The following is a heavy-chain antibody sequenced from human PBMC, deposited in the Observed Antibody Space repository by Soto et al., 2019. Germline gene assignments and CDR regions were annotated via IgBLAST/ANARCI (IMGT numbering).Heavy chain of an antibody. Sequence: PGESLKISCKGSGYVFNNYWIGWVRQMPGKGLEWMGIIDPGDSETRYSPSFQGQVTISADKSISTAYLQWSSLKASDTAMYYCARHSDTTPRRPPDYWGPGTLVTVS. CDR1: GYVFNNYW. J-gene: IGHJ4*02. CDR3: ARHSDTTPRRPPDY. D-gene: IGHD1-1*01. CDR2: IDPGDSET. V-gene: IGHV5-51*01.